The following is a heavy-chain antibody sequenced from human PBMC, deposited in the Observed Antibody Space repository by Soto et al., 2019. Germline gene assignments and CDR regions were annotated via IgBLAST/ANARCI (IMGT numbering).Heavy chain of an antibody. CDR1: GYTFTGYY. V-gene: IGHV1-2*04. D-gene: IGHD3-3*01. J-gene: IGHJ6*01. CDR3: ASDIGFTIFGVVPQTRYGMEV. CDR2: INPNSGGR. Sequence: ASVKVSCKASGYTFTGYYMHWVRQAPGQGLEWMGWINPNSGGRNYAQKFQGWVTMTRDTTISTAYMELSRLRSDDTAVYYCASDIGFTIFGVVPQTRYGMEVWAQGTPVTVSS.